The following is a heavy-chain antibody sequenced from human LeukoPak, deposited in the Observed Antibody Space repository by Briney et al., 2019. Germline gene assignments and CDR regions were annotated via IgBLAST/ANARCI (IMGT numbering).Heavy chain of an antibody. J-gene: IGHJ6*02. D-gene: IGHD5-18*01. V-gene: IGHV4-31*03. CDR3: ARGGYSLLGGTKRYYYYAMDV. CDR1: GGSISGGGYY. CDR2: IYYSGSA. Sequence: PSETLSLTCTVSGGSISGGGYYWGWIRQHPGKGLEWIGYIYYSGSASYNSSLKSRVTISVDTSKNHFSLRLYSVTAADTAVYYCARGGYSLLGGTKRYYYYAMDVWGQGTTVTVSS.